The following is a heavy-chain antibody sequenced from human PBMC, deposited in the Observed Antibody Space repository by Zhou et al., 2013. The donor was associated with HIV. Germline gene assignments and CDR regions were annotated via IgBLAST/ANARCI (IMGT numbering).Heavy chain of an antibody. Sequence: QVQLVQSGAEVKKPGASVKVSCKTSGYTFTSFGISWVRQAPGQGLEWMGWTSVYNRNTNYAQRFQGRVTMTTDTSTNTAHMELRRLTSDDTAVYYCARDRLFTVPYYGSGTYGGDYWGQGTLVTVSS. CDR1: GYTFTSFG. D-gene: IGHD3-10*01. CDR2: TSVYNRNT. J-gene: IGHJ4*02. CDR3: ARDRLFTVPYYGSGTYGGDY. V-gene: IGHV1-18*01.